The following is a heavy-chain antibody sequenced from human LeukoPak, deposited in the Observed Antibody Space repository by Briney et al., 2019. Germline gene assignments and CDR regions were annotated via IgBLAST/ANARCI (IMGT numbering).Heavy chain of an antibody. CDR2: INPSGGST. CDR3: ARDGVRESYSY. CDR1: GHTFTSYY. J-gene: IGHJ4*02. V-gene: IGHV1-46*01. D-gene: IGHD3-3*01. Sequence: ASVKVSCKASGHTFTSYYMHWVRQAPGQGLEWMGIINPSGGSTSYGQKFQGRVTMTRDTSTSTVYMELSSLRSEDTAVYYCARDGVRESYSYWGQGTLVTVSS.